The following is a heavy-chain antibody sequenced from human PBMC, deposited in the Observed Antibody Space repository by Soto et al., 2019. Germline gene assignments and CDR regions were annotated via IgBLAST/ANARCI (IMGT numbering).Heavy chain of an antibody. CDR1: VFAFSSYA. D-gene: IGHD4-17*01. V-gene: IGHV3-23*01. J-gene: IGHJ4*02. Sequence: VGSLRLSCASSVFAFSSYAMSCVRQAPGKGLEWVSAISGSAGSTYYADSVKGRFTISRDNSKNTLYLQMNSLRAEDTAVYYCAKPFGDLDCWGQGNRVTVSS. CDR2: ISGSAGST. CDR3: AKPFGDLDC.